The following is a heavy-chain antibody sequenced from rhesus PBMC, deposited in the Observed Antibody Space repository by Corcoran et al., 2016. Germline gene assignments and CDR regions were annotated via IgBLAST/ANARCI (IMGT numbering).Heavy chain of an antibody. D-gene: IGHD2-27*01. CDR3: AREGCSGIYCYTCDY. V-gene: IGHV4-106*01. J-gene: IGHJ4*01. CDR2: IYGSGGGT. CDR1: GGSISDDYY. Sequence: QVQLQESGPGLVKPSETLSLTCAVSGGSISDDYYWSWISQPPGKGLSWIWYIYGSGGGTNYNPSRNNRVTTSIDTSKNQFSRKLSSVTDADTAVYYCAREGCSGIYCYTCDYWGQGVLVTVSS.